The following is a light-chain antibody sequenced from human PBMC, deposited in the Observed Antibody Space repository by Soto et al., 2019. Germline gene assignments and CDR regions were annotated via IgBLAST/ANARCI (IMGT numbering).Light chain of an antibody. V-gene: IGKV1-5*03. CDR1: QSISSW. J-gene: IGKJ1*01. CDR3: QQYNSYST. CDR2: KAS. Sequence: DIQMTQSPSTLSAYVGDRVTITCRASQSISSWLAWYQQKPVKAPKLLIYKASSLESGVPSRFSGSGSGTEFTLTISSLQPDDFATYYCQQYNSYSTFGQGTKVDIK.